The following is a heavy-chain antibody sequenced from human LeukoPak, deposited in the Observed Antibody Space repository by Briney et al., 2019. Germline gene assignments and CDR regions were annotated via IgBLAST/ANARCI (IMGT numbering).Heavy chain of an antibody. J-gene: IGHJ4*02. V-gene: IGHV3-23*01. D-gene: IGHD3-9*01. CDR2: ISGSGGST. CDR3: ANLKYDILTGYPYWFGY. CDR1: GVTFSSYA. Sequence: GGSLRLSCAASGVTFSSYAMSWVRQAPGKGLEWVSAISGSGGSTYYADSVKGRFTISRDNSKNTLYLQMNSLRAEDTAVYYCANLKYDILTGYPYWFGYWGQGTLVTVSS.